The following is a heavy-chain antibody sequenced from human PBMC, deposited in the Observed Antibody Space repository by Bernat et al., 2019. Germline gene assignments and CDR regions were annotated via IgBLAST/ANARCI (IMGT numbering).Heavy chain of an antibody. CDR2: SDFDGTST. J-gene: IGHJ4*02. CDR1: GFDIRNHW. Sequence: EVQLVESGGGLVQPGGSLRLSCVASGFDIRNHWMHWVRQAPGRGPVWVSRSDFDGTSTTYAYSVRGRVAFSRDNAKNTLHLQMDSLTVEDSGLYYCVRDAPGLEPLDYWGQGTLVTVSS. V-gene: IGHV3-74*03. CDR3: VRDAPGLEPLDY. D-gene: IGHD1-1*01.